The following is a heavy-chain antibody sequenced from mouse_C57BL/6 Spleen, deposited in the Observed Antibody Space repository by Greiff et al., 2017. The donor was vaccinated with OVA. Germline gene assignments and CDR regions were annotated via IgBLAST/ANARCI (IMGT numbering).Heavy chain of an antibody. Sequence: LVESGAELVKPGASVKISCKASGYAFSSYWMNWVKQRPGKGLEWIGQIYPGDGNTNYNGQFKGKATLTADKSSSAAYMQLSSLTSEDSAVYVCARSLQPSSYYAMDYWGQGTSVTVSS. CDR3: ARSLQPSSYYAMDY. J-gene: IGHJ4*01. D-gene: IGHD1-3*01. CDR2: IYPGDGNT. CDR1: GYAFSSYW. V-gene: IGHV1-80*01.